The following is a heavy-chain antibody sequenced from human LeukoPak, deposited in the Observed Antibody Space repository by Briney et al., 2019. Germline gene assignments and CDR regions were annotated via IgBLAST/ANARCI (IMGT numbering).Heavy chain of an antibody. J-gene: IGHJ4*02. CDR3: ASIRSGYELFDY. D-gene: IGHD5-12*01. Sequence: SETLSLTCTVSGGSISSYYWSWIRQPAGKGLEWIGRIYTSGSTNYNPSLKSRVTISVDTSKNQFSLKLSSVTAADTAVYYCASIRSGYELFDYWGQGTLVTVSS. V-gene: IGHV4-4*07. CDR2: IYTSGST. CDR1: GGSISSYY.